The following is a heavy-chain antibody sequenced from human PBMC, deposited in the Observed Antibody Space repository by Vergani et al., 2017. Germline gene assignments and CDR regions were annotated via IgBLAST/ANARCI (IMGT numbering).Heavy chain of an antibody. J-gene: IGHJ4*02. D-gene: IGHD3-10*01. CDR2: IYTSGST. V-gene: IGHV4-61*02. CDR3: ARLHYYGSGTT. CDR1: GGSISSGSYY. Sequence: QVQLQESGPGLVKPSQTLSLTCTVSGGSISSGSYYWSWIRQPAGKGLEWIGRIYTSGSTNYNPSLKSRFTMSVDTSKNQFSLKLSSVTAADTAVYYCARLHYYGSGTTWGQGTLVTVSS.